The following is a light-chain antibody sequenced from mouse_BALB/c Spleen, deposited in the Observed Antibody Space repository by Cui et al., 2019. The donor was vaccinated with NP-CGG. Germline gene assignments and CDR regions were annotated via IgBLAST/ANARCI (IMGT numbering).Light chain of an antibody. CDR1: TGAVTTCNY. Sequence: LLSQESPLTTSPGETVTLTCRSSTGAVTTCNYANWVQEKPDHLFTGLIGGTNNRVPGVPARFSGSLIGDKAALTITGAQTEDEAIYFCALWYSNHWVFGGGTKLTVL. CDR3: ALWYSNHWV. CDR2: GTN. J-gene: IGLJ1*01. V-gene: IGLV1*01.